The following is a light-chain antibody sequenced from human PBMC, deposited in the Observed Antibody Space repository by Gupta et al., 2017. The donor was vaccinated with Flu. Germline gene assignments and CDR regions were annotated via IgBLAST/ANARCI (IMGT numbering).Light chain of an antibody. CDR2: DAS. Sequence: DVQITPSPSSLSASVGDRVTISCQASHDITNYLNWYQVKPGKAPKLLIYDASNLETGVPSRFSGSGSGTDFTFIVSSLQPEDIATYYCQQYEDLPRTFGQGTRLDMK. V-gene: IGKV1-33*01. CDR3: QQYEDLPRT. J-gene: IGKJ5*01. CDR1: HDITNY.